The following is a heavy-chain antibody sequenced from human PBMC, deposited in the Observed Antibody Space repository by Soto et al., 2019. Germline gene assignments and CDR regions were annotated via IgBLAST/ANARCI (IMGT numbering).Heavy chain of an antibody. J-gene: IGHJ6*02. CDR2: ISSSGSTI. V-gene: IGHV3-48*03. CDR3: ARDRVSDFWSGYSYYGMDV. D-gene: IGHD3-3*01. Sequence: GGSLRLSCAASGFTFSSYEMNWVRQAPGKGLEWVSYISSSGSTIYYADSVKGRFTISRDNAKNSLYLQMNSLRAEDTAVYYCARDRVSDFWSGYSYYGMDVWGQGTTVTVYS. CDR1: GFTFSSYE.